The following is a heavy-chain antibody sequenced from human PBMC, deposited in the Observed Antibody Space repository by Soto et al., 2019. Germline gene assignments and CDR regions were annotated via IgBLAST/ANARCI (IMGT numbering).Heavy chain of an antibody. J-gene: IGHJ6*02. Sequence: SETLSLTCTASSASFSSYYWSWIRRPPGKGLEGSWNFFYTGITNYNPSLKSRVTISLDISKKQVSLKLTSVTAADAAVYCCARDYDFGGYYGMDVWGQGTTVTVSS. CDR2: FFYTGIT. V-gene: IGHV4-59*01. CDR1: SASFSSYY. CDR3: ARDYDFGGYYGMDV. D-gene: IGHD4-17*01.